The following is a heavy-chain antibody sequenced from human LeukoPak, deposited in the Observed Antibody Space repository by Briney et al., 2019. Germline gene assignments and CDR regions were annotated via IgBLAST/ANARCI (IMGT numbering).Heavy chain of an antibody. Sequence: ASVKVSCKASEYTFTSYAMHWVRQAPGQRLEWMGWINAGNGNTKYSQKFQGRVTITRDTSASTAYMELSSLRSEDTAVYYCARETMVAPSSTIWRGHNWFDPWGQGTLVTVSS. V-gene: IGHV1-3*01. J-gene: IGHJ5*02. CDR1: EYTFTSYA. D-gene: IGHD5/OR15-5a*01. CDR2: INAGNGNT. CDR3: ARETMVAPSSTIWRGHNWFDP.